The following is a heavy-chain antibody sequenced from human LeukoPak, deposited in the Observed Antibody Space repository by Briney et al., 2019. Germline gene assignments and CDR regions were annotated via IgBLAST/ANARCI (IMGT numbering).Heavy chain of an antibody. Sequence: GASVKVSCKASGYTFTSYDINWVRPATGQGLEWMGWMNPNSGNTGYAQKFQGRVTMTRNTSISTAYMELSSLRSEDTAVYYCARGLRYCTNGVCYTYYFDYWGRGTLVTVSS. D-gene: IGHD2-8*01. CDR1: GYTFTSYD. CDR3: ARGLRYCTNGVCYTYYFDY. CDR2: MNPNSGNT. V-gene: IGHV1-8*01. J-gene: IGHJ4*02.